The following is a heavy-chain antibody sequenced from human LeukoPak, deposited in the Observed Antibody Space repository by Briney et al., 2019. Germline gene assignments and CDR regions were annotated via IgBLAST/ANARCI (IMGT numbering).Heavy chain of an antibody. CDR1: GGSISSYY. CDR2: IYYSGST. J-gene: IGHJ3*02. V-gene: IGHV4-59*01. Sequence: SETLSLTCTVSGGSISSYYWSWIRQPPGKGLEWIGYIYYSGSTNYNPSLKSRVTISVDTSKNQFSLKLSSVTAADTAVYYCARLPHDAFDIWGQGTMVTVPS. CDR3: ARLPHDAFDI. D-gene: IGHD1-14*01.